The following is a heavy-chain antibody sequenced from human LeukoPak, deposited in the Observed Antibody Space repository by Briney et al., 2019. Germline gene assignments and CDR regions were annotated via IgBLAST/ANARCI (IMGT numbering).Heavy chain of an antibody. J-gene: IGHJ4*02. CDR3: AKDSGAYYDSSGYFGY. CDR2: ISWNSGSI. D-gene: IGHD3-22*01. V-gene: IGHV3-9*01. CDR1: GFTFDDYA. Sequence: GGSLRLSCAASGFTFDDYAMHWVRQAPGKGLEWVSGISWNSGSIGCADSVKGRFTISRDNAKNSLYLQMDSLRAEDTALYYCAKDSGAYYDSSGYFGYWGQGTLVTVS.